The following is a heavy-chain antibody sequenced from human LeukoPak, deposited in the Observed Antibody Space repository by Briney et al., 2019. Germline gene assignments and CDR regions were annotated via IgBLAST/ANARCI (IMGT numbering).Heavy chain of an antibody. CDR1: GGSFSGYY. Sequence: SETLSLTCAVYGGSFSGYYWSWFRQPPGKGLEWIGEINHSGSTNYNPSLKRRVTISVDTSKNQSSLTLRSLTASAAAVCYCALETYYFWSGYYRLCGQGTLVTVPS. CDR2: INHSGST. D-gene: IGHD3-3*01. V-gene: IGHV4-34*01. J-gene: IGHJ4*02. CDR3: ALETYYFWSGYYRL.